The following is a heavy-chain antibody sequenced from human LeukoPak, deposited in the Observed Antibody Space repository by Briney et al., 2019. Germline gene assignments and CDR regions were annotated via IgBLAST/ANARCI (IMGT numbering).Heavy chain of an antibody. CDR2: ISAYNGNT. Sequence: ASVNVSCKASGYSFSTYGISWVRQAPGQGLEWMGWISAYNGNTNYAQKLQGRVTMTTDTSTSKAYMELRSLRSDDTAVYYCAREAGSHYYDSSGYFDYWGQGTLVTVSS. J-gene: IGHJ4*02. CDR3: AREAGSHYYDSSGYFDY. CDR1: GYSFSTYG. V-gene: IGHV1-18*01. D-gene: IGHD3-22*01.